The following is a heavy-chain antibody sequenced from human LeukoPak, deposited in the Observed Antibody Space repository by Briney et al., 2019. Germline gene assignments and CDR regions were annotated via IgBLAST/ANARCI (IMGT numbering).Heavy chain of an antibody. CDR1: GFTFDDYA. D-gene: IGHD3-10*01. Sequence: GGSLRPSCAASGFTFDDYAMHWVRQTPGKGLEWVSGISWNSGSIGYADSVKGRFTISRDDAKNSLYLQMNSLRAEDTALYYCAKGQYYYGSGSHLLDYWGQGTLVTVSS. J-gene: IGHJ4*02. CDR3: AKGQYYYGSGSHLLDY. CDR2: ISWNSGSI. V-gene: IGHV3-9*01.